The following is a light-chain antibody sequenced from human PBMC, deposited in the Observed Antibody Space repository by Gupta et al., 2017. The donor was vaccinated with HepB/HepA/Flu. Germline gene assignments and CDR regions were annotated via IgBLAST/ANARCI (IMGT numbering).Light chain of an antibody. V-gene: IGKV2-30*01. CDR1: QSVVYTNGIAY. Sequence: DVVMTQSPLSLPVTLGQPASISCRSSQSVVYTNGIAYLSWFLQRPGQSPRRLIYRVSNRNSGVPDRFCGSGSGTDFTLKISRVEADDVVVYYCMQGTHCPFTFGQGTKVEI. CDR3: MQGTHCPFT. CDR2: RVS. J-gene: IGKJ1*01.